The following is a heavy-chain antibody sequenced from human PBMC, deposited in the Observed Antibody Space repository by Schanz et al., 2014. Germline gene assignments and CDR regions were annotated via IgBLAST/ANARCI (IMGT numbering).Heavy chain of an antibody. Sequence: EVQLAESGGGLVKPGGSLRLSCAPSGFTFSDYAMNWVRQAPGKGLEWVASISSLGNYIYYADSMKGRFTISRDNAKNSLYLQINSLRPEDTAVYYCERFQSPHQPFDYWGQGTLVTVSS. CDR3: ERFQSPHQPFDY. D-gene: IGHD2-2*01. CDR2: ISSLGNYI. V-gene: IGHV3-21*06. J-gene: IGHJ4*02. CDR1: GFTFSDYA.